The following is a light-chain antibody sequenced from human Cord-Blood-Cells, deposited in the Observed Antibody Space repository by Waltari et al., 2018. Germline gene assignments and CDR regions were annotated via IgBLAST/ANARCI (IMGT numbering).Light chain of an antibody. CDR2: DVS. CDR1: SSDVGGYNY. CDR3: SSYTSSSP. V-gene: IGLV2-14*01. Sequence: QSALTQPASVSGSPGQSITISCTGTSSDVGGYNYVSWYQQHPGKAPKRMIYDVSKRPSGVSNRFSGSKSGNTASLTISGLQAEDEADYYCSSYTSSSPFGTGTNVTVL. J-gene: IGLJ1*01.